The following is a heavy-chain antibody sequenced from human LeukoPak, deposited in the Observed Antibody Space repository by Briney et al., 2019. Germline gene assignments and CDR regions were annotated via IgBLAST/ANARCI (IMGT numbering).Heavy chain of an antibody. CDR3: ARDDRPDSSGYYHYYGMDV. Sequence: SETLSLTCTVSGGSISSYYWSWIRQPAGKGLEWIGRIYTSGSTNYNPSLKSRVTMSVDTSKNQFSLKLSSVTAADTAVYYCARDDRPDSSGYYHYYGMDVWGQGTTVTVSS. V-gene: IGHV4-4*07. D-gene: IGHD3-22*01. CDR1: GGSISSYY. CDR2: IYTSGST. J-gene: IGHJ6*02.